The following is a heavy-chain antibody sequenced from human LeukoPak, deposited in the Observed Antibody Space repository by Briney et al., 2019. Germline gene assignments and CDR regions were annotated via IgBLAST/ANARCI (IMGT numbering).Heavy chain of an antibody. J-gene: IGHJ4*02. CDR3: ARGPQINYYDSSGYYGD. CDR2: INAGNGNT. V-gene: IGHV1-3*01. Sequence: ASVTVSYKASGYTFTSYAMHWVRQAPGQRLEWMGWINAGNGNTKYSQKFQGRVTITRDTSASTAYMELSSLRSEDTAVYYCARGPQINYYDSSGYYGDWGQGTLVTVSS. CDR1: GYTFTSYA. D-gene: IGHD3-22*01.